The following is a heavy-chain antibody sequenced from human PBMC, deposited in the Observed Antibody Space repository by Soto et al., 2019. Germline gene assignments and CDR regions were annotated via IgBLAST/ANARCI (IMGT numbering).Heavy chain of an antibody. CDR3: AKDRLAAAVYFDN. CDR2: ISGSGGST. V-gene: IGHV3-23*01. CDR1: GFTFSSYA. Sequence: GGSLRLSCAASGFTFSSYAMNWVRQAPGKGLEWVAAISGSGGSTYYADSVKGRFTISRDNSKNTLYLQMNSLRAEDTAVYYCAKDRLAAAVYFDNWGQGTLVTVSS. D-gene: IGHD6-13*01. J-gene: IGHJ4*02.